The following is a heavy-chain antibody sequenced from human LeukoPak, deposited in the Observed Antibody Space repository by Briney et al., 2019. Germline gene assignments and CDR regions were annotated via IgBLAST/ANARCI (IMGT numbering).Heavy chain of an antibody. J-gene: IGHJ4*02. V-gene: IGHV3-11*04. CDR3: ARRAGAYSHPYDY. CDR2: ISPSGTDI. D-gene: IGHD4/OR15-4a*01. CDR1: GFTFTDTY. Sequence: GGSLRLSCAVSGFTFTDTYMTWIRQAPGKGLESLSYISPSGTDISYADSVKGRFTISRDNAKNSLYLQMNSLRAEDTAVYYCARRAGAYSHPYDYWGQGTLVTVSS.